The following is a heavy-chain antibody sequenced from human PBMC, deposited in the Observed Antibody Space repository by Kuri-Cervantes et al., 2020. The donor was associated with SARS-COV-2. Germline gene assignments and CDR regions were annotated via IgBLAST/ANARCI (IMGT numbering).Heavy chain of an antibody. Sequence: GESLKISCAASGFTFSSYAMSWVRQAPGKGLEWVLAISGSGGSTYYADSVKGRFTISRDNSKNTLYLQMNSLRAEDTAVYYCAKDSSGWAYFDYWGQGTLVTVSS. V-gene: IGHV3-23*01. D-gene: IGHD6-19*01. CDR1: GFTFSSYA. CDR2: ISGSGGST. CDR3: AKDSSGWAYFDY. J-gene: IGHJ4*02.